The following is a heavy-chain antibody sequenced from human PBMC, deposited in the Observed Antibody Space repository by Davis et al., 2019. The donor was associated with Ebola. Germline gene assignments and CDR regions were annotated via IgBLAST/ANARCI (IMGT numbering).Heavy chain of an antibody. Sequence: GESLKISCAASGFTFSSYSMNWVRQAPGKGLEWVSYISSSSSTIYYADSVKGRFTISRDNAKNSLYLQMNSLRDEDTAVYYCATPPGYSSSWQSFDYWGQGTLVTVSS. CDR2: ISSSSSTI. V-gene: IGHV3-48*02. D-gene: IGHD6-13*01. CDR1: GFTFSSYS. J-gene: IGHJ4*02. CDR3: ATPPGYSSSWQSFDY.